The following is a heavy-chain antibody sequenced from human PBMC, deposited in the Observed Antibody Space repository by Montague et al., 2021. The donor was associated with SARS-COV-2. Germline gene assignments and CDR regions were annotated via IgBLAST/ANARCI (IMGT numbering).Heavy chain of an antibody. Sequence: SETLSLTCTVSGGSISSSSYYWGWIRQAPGKGLEWIGSIYYSGSTYYNPSLKSRVTISVDTSKNQFSLKLSSVTAADTAVYYCARDPSRQPLLYPIGDYYYGMDGWGQGTTVTVS. CDR1: GGSISSSSYY. D-gene: IGHD2-2*02. J-gene: IGHJ6*02. V-gene: IGHV4-39*07. CDR3: ARDPSRQPLLYPIGDYYYGMDG. CDR2: IYYSGST.